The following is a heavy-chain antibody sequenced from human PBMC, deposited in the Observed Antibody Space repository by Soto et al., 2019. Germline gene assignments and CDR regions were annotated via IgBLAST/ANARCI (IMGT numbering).Heavy chain of an antibody. CDR3: ARVKKEYNSSYHYYYGMDV. CDR1: GGSISSYY. V-gene: IGHV4-59*01. Sequence: TLSLTFTVSGGSISSYYWSWIRQPPGKGLEWIGHIYYSGSTNYNPSLKSRVTISVDTSKNQFSLKLSSVTAADTAVYYCARVKKEYNSSYHYYYGMDVWGQGTTVTVSS. D-gene: IGHD6-6*01. J-gene: IGHJ6*02. CDR2: IYYSGST.